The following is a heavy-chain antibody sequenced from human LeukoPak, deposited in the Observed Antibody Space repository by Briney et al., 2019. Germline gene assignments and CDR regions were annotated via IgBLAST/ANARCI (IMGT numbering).Heavy chain of an antibody. J-gene: IGHJ4*02. V-gene: IGHV3-23*01. CDR1: GFTFSSYA. D-gene: IGHD2-2*01. Sequence: PGGSLRLSCAASGFTFSSYAMSWVRQAPGQGLEWVSAISGSGGSTYYAASVKGRFTISRDNSKNTLYLQMNSLRAEDTAVYYCAKDAYQLPSGSSGTFDYWGQGTLVTVSS. CDR2: ISGSGGST. CDR3: AKDAYQLPSGSSGTFDY.